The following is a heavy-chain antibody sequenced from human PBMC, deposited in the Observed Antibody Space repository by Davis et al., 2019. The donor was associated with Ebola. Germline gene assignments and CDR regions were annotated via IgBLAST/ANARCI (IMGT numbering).Heavy chain of an antibody. CDR2: INPSGGSP. V-gene: IGHV1-46*01. Sequence: ASVKVSCKASGYKFTTSYIYWVRQAPGQGLEWMGMINPSGGSPTYAQKFQGRVTMTRDTSTSTIYMEVTSLSSEDTAVYYCARPGYYYGMDVWGQGTTVTVSS. J-gene: IGHJ6*02. CDR1: GYKFTTSY. CDR3: ARPGYYYGMDV.